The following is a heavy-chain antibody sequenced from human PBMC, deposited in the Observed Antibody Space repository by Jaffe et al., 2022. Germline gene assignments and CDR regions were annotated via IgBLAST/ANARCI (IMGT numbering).Heavy chain of an antibody. J-gene: IGHJ5*02. Sequence: QVQLQESGPGLVKPSETLSLTCAVSGYSISSAYYWGWIRQPPGKGLEWIGSIYHSGSTYYNPSLKSRVTISVDTSKNQFSLKLSSVTAADTAVYYCARGGRSNFARFDPWGQGTLVTVSS. CDR3: ARGGRSNFARFDP. D-gene: IGHD3-9*01. V-gene: IGHV4-38-2*01. CDR2: IYHSGST. CDR1: GYSISSAYY.